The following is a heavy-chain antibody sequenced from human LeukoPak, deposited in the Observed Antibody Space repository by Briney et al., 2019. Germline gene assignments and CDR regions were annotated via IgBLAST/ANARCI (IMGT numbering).Heavy chain of an antibody. CDR3: ARVRRTTVVIACRPNYYLDV. D-gene: IGHD4-23*01. V-gene: IGHV1-8*01. CDR2: MSPNSGNT. CDR1: GYTFTSHD. Sequence: ASVKVSCKASGYTFTSHDINWVRQATGQGLEWMGWMSPNSGNTGYVQKFQGRVTMTRNTSLSTAYMELSNLRSEDTAVYYCARVRRTTVVIACRPNYYLDVWGKGTTVTVFS. J-gene: IGHJ6*03.